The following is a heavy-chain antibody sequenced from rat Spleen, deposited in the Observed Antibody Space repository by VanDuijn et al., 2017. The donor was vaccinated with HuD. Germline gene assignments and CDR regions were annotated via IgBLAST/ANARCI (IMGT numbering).Heavy chain of an antibody. CDR3: TRQWDY. CDR2: ISYDGTAA. CDR1: GFTFSIYG. J-gene: IGHJ2*01. V-gene: IGHV5-29*01. Sequence: EVQLVDHGGVLVQPGRSLKLSCAPSGFTFSIYGLAWVRQAPTKGLEWVASISYDGTAAYYRDSVKGRFTLSRDNAKSTLYLQMDSLMSEDTATYYCTRQWDYWGQGVLVTVSS.